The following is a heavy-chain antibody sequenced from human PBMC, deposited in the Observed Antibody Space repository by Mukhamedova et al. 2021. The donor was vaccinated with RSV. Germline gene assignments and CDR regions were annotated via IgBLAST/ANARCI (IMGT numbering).Heavy chain of an antibody. Sequence: EYMGWINAYSGYTNYAQKFQGRVTMTTDTSTTTAYMELRSLRSDDTDMYYCARKDYGDSVGACDYWGQGALVTVSS. J-gene: IGHJ4*02. V-gene: IGHV1-18*01. D-gene: IGHD4-17*01. CDR3: ARKDYGDSVGACDY. CDR2: INAYSGYT.